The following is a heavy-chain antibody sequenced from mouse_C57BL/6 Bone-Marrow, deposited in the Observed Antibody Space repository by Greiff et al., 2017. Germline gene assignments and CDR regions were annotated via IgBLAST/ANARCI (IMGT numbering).Heavy chain of an antibody. D-gene: IGHD2-4*01. J-gene: IGHJ2*01. Sequence: QVQLQQSGAELARPGASVKLSCKASGYTFTSYGISWVKQRPGQGLEWIGEIYPRSGNTYYNEKFKGKATLTADKSSSTAYMELRSLTSEDSAVYFCARSKEYYDCDEGYWGQGTTLTVAS. CDR1: GYTFTSYG. CDR2: IYPRSGNT. CDR3: ARSKEYYDCDEGY. V-gene: IGHV1-81*01.